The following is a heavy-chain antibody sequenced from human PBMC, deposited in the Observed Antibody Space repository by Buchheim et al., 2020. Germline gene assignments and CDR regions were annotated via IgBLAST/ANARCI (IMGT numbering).Heavy chain of an antibody. D-gene: IGHD2-2*01. J-gene: IGHJ4*02. CDR1: GFSLCTSGVG. CDR3: AHRLGSSTSCYWAY. V-gene: IGHV2-5*01. Sequence: QITLQESGPTLVKHTQTLTLTCTFSGFSLCTSGVGVGWIRQPPGKALEWLALIYWNDDKRYSQSLKSRLTITKDTSKNQVVLTMTNMDPVDTATYYCAHRLGSSTSCYWAYWGQGTL. CDR2: IYWNDDK.